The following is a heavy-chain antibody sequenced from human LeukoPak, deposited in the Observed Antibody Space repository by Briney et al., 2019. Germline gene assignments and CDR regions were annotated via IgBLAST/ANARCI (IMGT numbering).Heavy chain of an antibody. CDR3: ARGDYGDYA. CDR1: GFSFSAYW. J-gene: IGHJ4*02. CDR2: INTDGSTT. V-gene: IGHV3-74*01. D-gene: IGHD4-17*01. Sequence: PGGSLRLSCAASGFSFSAYWMCWVRQAPGKGLVWVSRINTDGSTTTYADSVKGRFTISRDNARNTLYLQMNSLRAEDTAVYYCARGDYGDYAWGQGTLVTVSS.